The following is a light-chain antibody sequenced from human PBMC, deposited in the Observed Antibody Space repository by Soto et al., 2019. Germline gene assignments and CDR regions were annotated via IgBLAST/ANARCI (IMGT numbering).Light chain of an antibody. J-gene: IGKJ2*01. Sequence: GDKVTITCRASRSISNYLNWYQQKPGKGPELLIYASVNLQSGVPSRFSGSGSGTDFTLTINSLQPDDFATYYCQQSYNTPYTCGQGTKLEI. CDR1: RSISNY. V-gene: IGKV1-39*01. CDR3: QQSYNTPYT. CDR2: ASV.